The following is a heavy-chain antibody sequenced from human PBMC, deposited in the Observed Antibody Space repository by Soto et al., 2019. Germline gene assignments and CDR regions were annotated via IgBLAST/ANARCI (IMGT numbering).Heavy chain of an antibody. D-gene: IGHD6-25*01. V-gene: IGHV3-23*01. Sequence: EVQLLESGGGLVQPGGSLRLSCAASGFTFSSYAMSWVRQAPGKGLEWVSAISGRGGSTYYADAVKGRFTISRDNSKNTLYLQMISLRAEDTAVYYCAKGVNVGYSSGWEGYYFDYWGQGTLVTVSS. CDR2: ISGRGGST. CDR3: AKGVNVGYSSGWEGYYFDY. CDR1: GFTFSSYA. J-gene: IGHJ4*02.